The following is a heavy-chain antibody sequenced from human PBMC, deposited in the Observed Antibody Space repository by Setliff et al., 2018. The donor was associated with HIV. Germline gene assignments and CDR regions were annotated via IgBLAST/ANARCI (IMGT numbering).Heavy chain of an antibody. V-gene: IGHV4-34*01. CDR3: ASVDTGDFDY. Sequence: SETLSLTCAVYGGSFSGYCWSWIRQPPGKGLEWIGEIQHSGRINYNPSLRSRVTTSVDTSKNHFSLKLRSVTAADTAVYYCASVDTGDFDYWGQGTLVTVSS. D-gene: IGHD5-18*01. CDR2: IQHSGRI. J-gene: IGHJ4*02. CDR1: GGSFSGYC.